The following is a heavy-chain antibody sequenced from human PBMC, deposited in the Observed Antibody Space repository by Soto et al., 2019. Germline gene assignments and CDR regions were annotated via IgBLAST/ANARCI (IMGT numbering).Heavy chain of an antibody. D-gene: IGHD1-20*01. CDR2: IIAYNGNT. CDR3: AGDCRGDGYNYSSSDY. Sequence: QVPLVQSGAEVKKPGASVKVSCKASGYTFTSYGISWGRQAHGQGLEWMGWIIAYNGNTNYAQKLQGRVTITAHTSTGAAYVELRSLRSDDTAVYYCAGDCRGDGYNYSSSDYGDHGTLVSVCS. V-gene: IGHV1-18*01. J-gene: IGHJ4*01. CDR1: GYTFTSYG.